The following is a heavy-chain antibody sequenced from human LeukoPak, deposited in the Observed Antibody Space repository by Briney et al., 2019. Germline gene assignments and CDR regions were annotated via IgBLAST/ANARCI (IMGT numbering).Heavy chain of an antibody. CDR3: ARPNIRYCSGGACSNDGSDY. J-gene: IGHJ4*02. D-gene: IGHD2-15*01. V-gene: IGHV6-1*01. CDR2: TYYRSKWFN. Sequence: SQTLSLTCAISGDSVSTNTAAWNWIRQSPSRGLEWLGRTYYRSKWFNDYAESVKSRITINPDTSKNQFSLQLNSVTAADTAVYYCARPNIRYCSGGACSNDGSDYWGQGTLVTVSS. CDR1: GDSVSTNTAA.